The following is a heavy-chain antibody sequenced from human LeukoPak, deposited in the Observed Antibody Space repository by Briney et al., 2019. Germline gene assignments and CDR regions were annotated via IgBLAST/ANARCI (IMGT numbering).Heavy chain of an antibody. CDR1: GFIFGSYT. V-gene: IGHV3-30*04. J-gene: IGHJ4*02. CDR2: ISYDENNK. CDR3: ARVSDDSGYPFTLDY. Sequence: PGRSLTLSCAASGFIFGSYTMHWVRHAPGKGREWVAVISYDENNKYYADSVQGRFTISRDNSKNTLYLQMNSLRAEDTAVYYCARVSDDSGYPFTLDYWGQGALVTVSS. D-gene: IGHD5-12*01.